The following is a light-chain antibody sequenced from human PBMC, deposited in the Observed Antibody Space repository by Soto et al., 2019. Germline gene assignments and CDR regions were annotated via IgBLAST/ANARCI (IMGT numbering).Light chain of an antibody. CDR1: QGISNA. CDR3: QKYDNVPT. CDR2: AAS. V-gene: IGKV1-27*01. J-gene: IGKJ1*01. Sequence: DHQVTQSPSSLSASVGDRVTITCRASQGISNALAWYQQRPGKVPRLLIYAASTLQSGAPSRFSGSGSGTDFTLTISSLQPEDVAAYYCQKYDNVPTFGQGTKVEIK.